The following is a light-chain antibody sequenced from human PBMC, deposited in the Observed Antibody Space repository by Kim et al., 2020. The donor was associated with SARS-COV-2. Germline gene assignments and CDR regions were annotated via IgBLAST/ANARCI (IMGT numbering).Light chain of an antibody. J-gene: IGKJ5*01. CDR3: QQYNNYPNT. Sequence: ASVGDRVTITWRASQDIGNWVAWYQQKPGTAPKYLIYVASTLENGVPPRCSGRRSGTDFTLTINGLQPEDFATYYCQQYNNYPNTFGQGTRLEIK. V-gene: IGKV1D-16*01. CDR2: VAS. CDR1: QDIGNW.